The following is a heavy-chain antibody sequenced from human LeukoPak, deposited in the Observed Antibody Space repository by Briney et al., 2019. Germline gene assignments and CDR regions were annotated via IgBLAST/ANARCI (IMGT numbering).Heavy chain of an antibody. J-gene: IGHJ3*02. CDR1: GFTFSNYN. V-gene: IGHV3-21*01. CDR2: IRSSTTYV. D-gene: IGHD3-16*02. CDR3: ARVPTMITFGGVIVPDAFDI. Sequence: GGSLRLSCAASGFTFSNYNMNWVRQAPGKGLEWVSSIRSSTTYVYYADSVKGRFTISRDNDKNSLYLQMNSLRAEDTAVYYCARVPTMITFGGVIVPDAFDIWGQGTMVTVSS.